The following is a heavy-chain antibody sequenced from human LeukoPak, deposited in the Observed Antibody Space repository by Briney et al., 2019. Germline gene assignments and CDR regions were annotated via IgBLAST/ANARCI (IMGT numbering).Heavy chain of an antibody. Sequence: GGSLRVSCAASGFTFSDWYMSWIRQAPGKGLEWVSYIDMSGRTIYYADSVKGRFTISRDNARNSLYLQMSSLRAEDTAVYYCARGHYGLDVWGQGTTVTVSS. V-gene: IGHV3-11*01. J-gene: IGHJ6*02. CDR1: GFTFSDWY. CDR3: ARGHYGLDV. CDR2: IDMSGRTI.